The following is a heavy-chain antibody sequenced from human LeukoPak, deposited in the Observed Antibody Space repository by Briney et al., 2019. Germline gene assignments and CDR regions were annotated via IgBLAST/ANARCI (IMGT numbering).Heavy chain of an antibody. CDR3: ARGDGSGYEYYYYYYGMDV. Sequence: GASVKVSCKASGYTFTGYYMHWVRQAPGQGLEWMGWINPNSGGTNYAQKFQGWVTMTRDTSISTAYMELSRLRSDDTAVYYCARGDGSGYEYYYYYYGMDVWGQGTTVTVSS. D-gene: IGHD5-12*01. V-gene: IGHV1-2*04. J-gene: IGHJ6*02. CDR2: INPNSGGT. CDR1: GYTFTGYY.